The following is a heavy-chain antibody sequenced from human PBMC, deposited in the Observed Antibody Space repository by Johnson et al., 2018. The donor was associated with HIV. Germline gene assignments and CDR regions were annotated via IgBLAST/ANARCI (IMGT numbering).Heavy chain of an antibody. CDR2: IYSGGNT. D-gene: IGHD6-6*01. J-gene: IGHJ3*02. CDR3: ARDGYSSSSFGAFDI. Sequence: VQLVESGGGLVQPGGSLRLSCAASGFSVSRNYKTWVRQAPGKGLAWVSNIYSGGNTYYADSVKGRFTISRDNSKNTLYLQMNSLRAEDTAVYYCARDGYSSSSFGAFDIWGQGTMVTVSS. CDR1: GFSVSRNY. V-gene: IGHV3-66*02.